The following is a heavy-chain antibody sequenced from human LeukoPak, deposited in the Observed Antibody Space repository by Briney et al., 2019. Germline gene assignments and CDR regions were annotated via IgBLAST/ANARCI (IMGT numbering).Heavy chain of an antibody. J-gene: IGHJ3*02. CDR2: IIPIFGTA. CDR1: GGTSISYA. CDR3: ATHAPDLPDAFDI. Sequence: GASVKVSCKASGGTSISYAISWVRQAPGQGLEWMGGIIPIFGTANYAQKFQGRVTITADESTSTAYMELSSLRSEDTAVYYCATHAPDLPDAFDIWGQGTMVTVSS. D-gene: IGHD1-14*01. V-gene: IGHV1-69*13.